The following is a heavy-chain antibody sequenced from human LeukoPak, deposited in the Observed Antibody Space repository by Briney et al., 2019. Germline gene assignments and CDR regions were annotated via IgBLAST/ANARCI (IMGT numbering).Heavy chain of an antibody. D-gene: IGHD2-2*01. CDR2: IYTSGST. CDR3: ARYHCSSTSCYAFYFDY. J-gene: IGHJ4*02. V-gene: IGHV4-4*07. CDR1: GGSISSYY. Sequence: PSETLSLTCTVSGGSISSYYWSWIRQPAGKGLEWIGRIYTSGSTSYNPSLKSRVTMSVDTSKNQFSLKLSSVTAADTAVYYCARYHCSSTSCYAFYFDYWGQGTLVTVSS.